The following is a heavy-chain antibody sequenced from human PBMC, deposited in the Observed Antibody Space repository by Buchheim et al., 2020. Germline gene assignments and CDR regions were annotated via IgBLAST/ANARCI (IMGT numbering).Heavy chain of an antibody. D-gene: IGHD2-15*01. J-gene: IGHJ4*02. Sequence: QVQLVQSGAEVKKPGASVKVSCKASGYTFTSYGISWVRQAPGQGLEWMGWISAYNGNTNYAQKLQGRVTMTTDTSTSKAYMELRSLRSDDTAVYYCARDLLAEGFPARVVVAATDYWGQGTL. V-gene: IGHV1-18*01. CDR1: GYTFTSYG. CDR2: ISAYNGNT. CDR3: ARDLLAEGFPARVVVAATDY.